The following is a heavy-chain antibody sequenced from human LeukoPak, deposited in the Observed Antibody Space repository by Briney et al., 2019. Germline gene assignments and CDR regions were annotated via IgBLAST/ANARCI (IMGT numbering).Heavy chain of an antibody. CDR1: GFTFSTYT. D-gene: IGHD2-2*01. J-gene: IGHJ3*02. V-gene: IGHV3-23*01. CDR2: ISGSGFTT. CDR3: AKDVLSRAFDI. Sequence: PGGSLRLSCAASGFTFSTYTMSWLRQAPGRGLEWVSAISGSGFTTYYAVSVKGRFTISRDNSKNTLYLQMNSLRADDTAVYFCAKDVLSRAFDIWGQGTVVTISS.